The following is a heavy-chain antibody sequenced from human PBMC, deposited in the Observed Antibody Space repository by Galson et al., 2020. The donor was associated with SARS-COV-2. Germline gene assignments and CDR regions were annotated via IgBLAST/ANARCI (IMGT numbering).Heavy chain of an antibody. V-gene: IGHV3-23*01. Sequence: GGSLRLSCAASGFTFSSYAMSWVRQAPGKGLEWVSAISGSGGSTYYADSVKGRFTISRDNSKNTLYLQMNSLRPEGTAVYYCTKRGPSLLWLGETCRGCWGQGTMVTVSS. CDR2: ISGSGGST. D-gene: IGHD3-10*01. CDR1: GFTFSSYA. J-gene: IGHJ4*02. CDR3: TKRGPSLLWLGETCRGC.